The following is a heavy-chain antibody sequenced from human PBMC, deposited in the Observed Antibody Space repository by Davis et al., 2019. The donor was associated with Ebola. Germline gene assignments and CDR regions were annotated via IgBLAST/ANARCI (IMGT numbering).Heavy chain of an antibody. CDR1: GFTFSNYT. J-gene: IGHJ4*02. CDR3: TTRLVNHFDY. D-gene: IGHD6-19*01. CDR2: ISDGSRNT. V-gene: IGHV3-23*01. Sequence: GESLKISCAASGFTFSNYTMNWVRQAPGKGLEWVSTISDGSRNTHYADSVKSRFIISRDDSKSTVFLQMNALRAEDTALYYCTTRLVNHFDYWGQGTLVTVSS.